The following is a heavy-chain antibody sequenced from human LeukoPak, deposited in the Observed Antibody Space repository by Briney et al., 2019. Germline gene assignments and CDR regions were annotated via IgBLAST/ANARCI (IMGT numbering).Heavy chain of an antibody. Sequence: PGGSLRLSCAVSGFTFSSSVMSWVRQAPGKGLEWVSVISGGGDNTYYADSVKGRFTISRDNFKNTLYLQMNSLGAEDTATYYCAKTRGPYYFDSWGQGTLVIVSS. CDR1: GFTFSSSV. D-gene: IGHD3-16*01. CDR3: AKTRGPYYFDS. CDR2: ISGGGDNT. J-gene: IGHJ4*02. V-gene: IGHV3-23*01.